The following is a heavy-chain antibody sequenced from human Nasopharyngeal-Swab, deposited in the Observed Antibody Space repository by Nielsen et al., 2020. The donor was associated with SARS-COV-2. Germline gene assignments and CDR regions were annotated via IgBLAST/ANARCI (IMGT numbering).Heavy chain of an antibody. CDR1: GFTVSSNY. V-gene: IGHV3-53*05. J-gene: IGHJ3*02. CDR2: IYSGGST. D-gene: IGHD6-19*01. Sequence: GESLKISCPASGFTVSSNYMSWVRQAPGKGLEWVSVIYSGGSTYYADSVKGRFTISRDNSKNTVYLQMGSLRAEDTAVYYCARSGGGQWLNDAFDIWGQGTMVTVSS. CDR3: ARSGGGQWLNDAFDI.